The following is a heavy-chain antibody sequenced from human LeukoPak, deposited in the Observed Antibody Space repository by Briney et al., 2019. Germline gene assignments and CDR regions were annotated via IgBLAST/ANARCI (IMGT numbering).Heavy chain of an antibody. J-gene: IGHJ4*02. CDR2: ISGSGGST. V-gene: IGHV3-23*01. CDR1: GFTFSIYA. CDR3: AKAPGCYYTNLPFDY. Sequence: GGSLRLSCAASGFTFSIYAMRWVRQAPGKGLEWVSAISGSGGSTYYADSVKGRFTISRDNSKNTLYLQMNSLRAEDTAVYYCAKAPGCYYTNLPFDYWGQGTLVTVSS. D-gene: IGHD3-3*01.